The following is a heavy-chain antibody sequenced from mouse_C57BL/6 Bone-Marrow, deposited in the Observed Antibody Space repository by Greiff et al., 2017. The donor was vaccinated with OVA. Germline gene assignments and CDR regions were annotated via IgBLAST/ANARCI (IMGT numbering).Heavy chain of an antibody. J-gene: IGHJ2*01. CDR2: ISNGGGST. Sequence: EVKVEESGGGLVQPGGSLKLSCAASGFTFSDYYMYWVRQTPEKRLEWVAYISNGGGSTYYPDTVKGRFTIFRENAKHTLYLQMSRLKSEDTAMYYCARRGDYGSSYDYWGQGTTLTVSS. D-gene: IGHD1-1*01. CDR1: GFTFSDYY. CDR3: ARRGDYGSSYDY. V-gene: IGHV5-12*01.